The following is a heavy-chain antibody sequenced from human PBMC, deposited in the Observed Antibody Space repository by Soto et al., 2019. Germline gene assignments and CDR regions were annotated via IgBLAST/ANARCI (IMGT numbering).Heavy chain of an antibody. V-gene: IGHV4-30-2*01. D-gene: IGHD2-2*01. CDR2: IYHSGST. CDR3: ASTSRYCSSTSCYLGY. Sequence: PSETLSLTCAVSGGSISSGGYSWSWIRQPPGKGLEWIGYIYHSGSTYYNPSLKSRVTISVDRSKNQFSLKLSSVTAADTAVYYCASTSRYCSSTSCYLGYWGQGTLVTVSS. CDR1: GGSISSGGYS. J-gene: IGHJ4*02.